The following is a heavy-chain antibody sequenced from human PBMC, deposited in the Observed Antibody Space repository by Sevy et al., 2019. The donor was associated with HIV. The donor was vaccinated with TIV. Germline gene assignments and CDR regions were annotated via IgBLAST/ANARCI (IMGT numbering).Heavy chain of an antibody. Sequence: GGSLRLSCAASGFTFSSYAMSWVRQAPGKGLEWVSGISDSGDNTYFADSVKGRFTISRDNSKNTLYMQMNSLRAEDTAVYYCAEVPIAAADTGWFDPWGQGTLVTVSS. D-gene: IGHD6-13*01. V-gene: IGHV3-23*01. CDR3: AEVPIAAADTGWFDP. J-gene: IGHJ5*02. CDR1: GFTFSSYA. CDR2: ISDSGDNT.